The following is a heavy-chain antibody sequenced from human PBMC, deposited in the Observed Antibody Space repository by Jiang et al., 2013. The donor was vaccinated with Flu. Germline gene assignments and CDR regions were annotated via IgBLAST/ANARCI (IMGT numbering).Heavy chain of an antibody. Sequence: LVEVWGRLGKAGGSLRLSCAGSGYTFSIAWMSWVRQAPGKGLEWVGRIKSETNGGTTDYAAPVKGRFTISRDDSENTLYLQMNSLKTEDTAVYYCTTERDCSAGSCPASWGQGTLVTVSS. CDR3: TTERDCSAGSCPAS. D-gene: IGHD2-15*01. J-gene: IGHJ4*02. CDR2: IKSETNGGTT. CDR1: GYTFSIAW. V-gene: IGHV3-15*01.